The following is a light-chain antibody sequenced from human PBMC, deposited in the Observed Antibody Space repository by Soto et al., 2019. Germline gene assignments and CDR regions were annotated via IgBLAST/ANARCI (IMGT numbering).Light chain of an antibody. CDR1: QSVPSNY. CDR2: GAS. Sequence: EIVLTQSPGTLSLSPGERATLSCRASQSVPSNYLAWYQHKPGQAPRLLIHGASSRATGIPDRFSGSGSGTDFTLTISRLEPEDFAVYYCQQYGSSVFTFGPGTKVDIK. CDR3: QQYGSSVFT. J-gene: IGKJ3*01. V-gene: IGKV3-20*01.